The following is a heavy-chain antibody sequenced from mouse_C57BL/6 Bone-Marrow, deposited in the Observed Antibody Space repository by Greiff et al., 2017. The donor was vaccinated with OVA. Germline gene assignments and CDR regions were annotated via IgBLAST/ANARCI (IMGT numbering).Heavy chain of an antibody. CDR2: IYPRSGNT. D-gene: IGHD1-1*01. Sequence: VQLQQSGAELARPGASVKLSCKASGYTFTSYGISWVKQRTGQGLEWIGEIYPRSGNTYYNEKFKGKATLTADKSSSTAYMELRRLTSQDSAVYSGASRGIYYYGSSHYGGQGTTLTVSS. V-gene: IGHV1-81*01. CDR1: GYTFTSYG. CDR3: ASRGIYYYGSSHY. J-gene: IGHJ2*01.